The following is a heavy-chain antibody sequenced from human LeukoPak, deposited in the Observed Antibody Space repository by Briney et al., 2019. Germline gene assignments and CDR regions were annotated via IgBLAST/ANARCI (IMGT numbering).Heavy chain of an antibody. V-gene: IGHV1-2*02. D-gene: IGHD6-19*01. Sequence: GASVKVSCKASGYTFSAYCMHWVRQAPGQGLEWMGWINPKSGGTNYAQQFQDRVTMTRDTSISSTYMELSRLKSDDTAVYYCVRDLGISGWYAPPLGYFDSWDQGTLVTVSS. CDR3: VRDLGISGWYAPPLGYFDS. CDR1: GYTFSAYC. J-gene: IGHJ4*02. CDR2: INPKSGGT.